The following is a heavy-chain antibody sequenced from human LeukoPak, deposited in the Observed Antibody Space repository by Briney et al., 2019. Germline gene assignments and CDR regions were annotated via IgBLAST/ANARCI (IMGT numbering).Heavy chain of an antibody. CDR2: ISSTTSYT. D-gene: IGHD3-10*01. Sequence: GGSLRLSCAASGXTFSDYYMSWIRQAPGKGLEWLSYISSTTSYTDYADSVKGRFTISRDNAKNSLYLQMNSLRAEDTAVYYCARSSYTSGSSYFDYWGQGTQVTVSA. CDR3: ARSSYTSGSSYFDY. V-gene: IGHV3-11*03. J-gene: IGHJ4*02. CDR1: GXTFSDYY.